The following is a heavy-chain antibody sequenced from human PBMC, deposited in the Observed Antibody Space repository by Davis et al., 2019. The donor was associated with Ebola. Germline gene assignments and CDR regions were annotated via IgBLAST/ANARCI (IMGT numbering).Heavy chain of an antibody. CDR3: ARVPIFGVVITDAFDI. V-gene: IGHV4-34*01. Sequence: MPGGSLRLSCAASGFAFTRHSMNWVRQAPGKGLEWIGEFAHSGSSNYNPSLKSRVSILGATSKNQFSLKLSSVTAADTAVYYCARVPIFGVVITDAFDIWGQGTMVTVSS. CDR1: GFAFTRHS. D-gene: IGHD3-3*01. CDR2: FAHSGSS. J-gene: IGHJ3*02.